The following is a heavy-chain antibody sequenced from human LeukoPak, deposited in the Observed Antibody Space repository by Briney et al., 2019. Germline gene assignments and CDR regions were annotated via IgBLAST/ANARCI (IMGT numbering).Heavy chain of an antibody. CDR2: IYYSGST. V-gene: IGHV4-59*01. CDR1: GGSLNSYY. CDR3: ARGAGLRHAFDI. D-gene: IGHD4-17*01. J-gene: IGHJ3*02. Sequence: PSETLSLTCTVSGGSLNSYYWSWIRQPPGKGLEWIGYIYYSGSTNYNPSLKGRVTISVDTSKNQISLKLSSLTAADTAMYYCARGAGLRHAFDIWGQGTMVTVSS.